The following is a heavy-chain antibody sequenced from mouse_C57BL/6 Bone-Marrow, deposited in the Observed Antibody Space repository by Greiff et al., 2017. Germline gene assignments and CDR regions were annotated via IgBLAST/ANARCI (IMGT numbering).Heavy chain of an antibody. Sequence: EVQRVESGEGLVKPGGSLKLSCAASGFTFSSYAMSWVRQTPEKRLEWVAYISSGGDYIYYADTVKGRFTISRDKARNTLYLQMSSLKSEDTAMYYCTRERGYGSSPYYFDYWGQGTTLTVSS. CDR2: ISSGGDYI. J-gene: IGHJ2*01. V-gene: IGHV5-9-1*02. D-gene: IGHD1-1*01. CDR3: TRERGYGSSPYYFDY. CDR1: GFTFSSYA.